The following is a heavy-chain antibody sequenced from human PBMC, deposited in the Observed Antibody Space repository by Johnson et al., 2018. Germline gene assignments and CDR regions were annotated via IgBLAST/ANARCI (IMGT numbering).Heavy chain of an antibody. CDR2: IIPSLGAA. CDR1: GDSFKKVD. V-gene: IGHV1-69*11. J-gene: IGHJ1*01. Sequence: QVQLVQSGAEVRRPGSSVKVSCKASGDSFKKVDITWVRLAPGQGLEWMGGIIPSLGAATYAQEFQDRVAISADASTSPAYLEVSSLRSEDTAGYYCATPISAGAEYFQHWGQGTLVTVSS. D-gene: IGHD3-3*01. CDR3: ATPISAGAEYFQH.